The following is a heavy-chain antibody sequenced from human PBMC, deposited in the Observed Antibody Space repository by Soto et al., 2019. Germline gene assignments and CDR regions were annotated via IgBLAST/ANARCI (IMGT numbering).Heavy chain of an antibody. Sequence: PGGSLRLSCAASVFTFRTYGMHWVRQAPGKGLEWLAVISNNGINKYYADSVKGRFTISRDNSRDTLFLQMNSLRGEDTAIYYCAKVIRADSTSSNFYYYSGLDVWGQGTTVTVSS. D-gene: IGHD6-6*01. CDR1: VFTFRTYG. J-gene: IGHJ6*02. V-gene: IGHV3-30*18. CDR3: AKVIRADSTSSNFYYYSGLDV. CDR2: ISNNGINK.